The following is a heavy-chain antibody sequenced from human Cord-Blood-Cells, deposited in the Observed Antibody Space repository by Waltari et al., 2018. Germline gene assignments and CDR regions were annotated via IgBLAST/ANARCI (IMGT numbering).Heavy chain of an antibody. CDR3: ARVGGMDLGIDDAFDI. J-gene: IGHJ3*02. CDR2: IIPILGIA. CDR1: GGTFSSYA. Sequence: QVQLVQSGAEVKKPGSSVKVSCKASGGTFSSYALSWVRQAPGQGLEWMGRIIPILGIANYAQKFQGRVTITADKSTSTAYMELSSLRSEDTAVYYCARVGGMDLGIDDAFDIWGQGTMVTVSS. D-gene: IGHD7-27*01. V-gene: IGHV1-69*09.